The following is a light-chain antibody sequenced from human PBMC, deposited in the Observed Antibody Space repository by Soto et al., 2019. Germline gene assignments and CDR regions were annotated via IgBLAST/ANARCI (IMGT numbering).Light chain of an antibody. CDR2: DAS. CDR1: QSISSW. Sequence: DIQMTQSPSTLSASVGDRATITCRASQSISSWLAWYQQKPGKAPKLLIYDASSLESGVPSRFSGSGSGIEFTLTISSLQPDDFATYYCQQYNSYSYTFGQGTKLEIK. J-gene: IGKJ2*01. V-gene: IGKV1-5*01. CDR3: QQYNSYSYT.